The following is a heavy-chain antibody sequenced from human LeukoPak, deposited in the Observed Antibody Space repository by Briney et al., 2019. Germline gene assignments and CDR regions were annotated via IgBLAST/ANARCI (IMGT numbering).Heavy chain of an antibody. CDR2: IDANNGDT. J-gene: IGHJ4*02. D-gene: IGHD4-11*01. CDR3: AREPFSVTLYFFDY. Sequence: GASVKISCKASAYTFRGNYIRCLRRAPGQGLEWMGWIDANNGDTKSAQKFQGRVTMSRDTSISTAYMDLSSLSPDDAAVYYCAREPFSVTLYFFDYWGQGTLVTVSS. V-gene: IGHV1-2*02. CDR1: AYTFRGNY.